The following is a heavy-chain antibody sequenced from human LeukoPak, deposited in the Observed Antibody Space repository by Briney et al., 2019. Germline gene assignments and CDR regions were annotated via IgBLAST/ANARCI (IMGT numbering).Heavy chain of an antibody. CDR2: IIPIFGTA. D-gene: IGHD6-13*01. Sequence: ASVKVSCKASGGTFSSYAISWVRQAPGQGLEWMGGIIPIFGTANYAQKFQGRVTITADESTSTAYMELSSLRSEDTAVYYCARDTRITAAEYTFDYRGQGTLVTVSS. CDR3: ARDTRITAAEYTFDY. CDR1: GGTFSSYA. J-gene: IGHJ4*02. V-gene: IGHV1-69*01.